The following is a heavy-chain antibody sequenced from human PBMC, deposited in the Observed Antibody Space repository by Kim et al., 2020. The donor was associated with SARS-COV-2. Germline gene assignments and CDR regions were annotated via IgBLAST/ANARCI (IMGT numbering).Heavy chain of an antibody. CDR3: AKYWDYYGMDV. CDR1: GFSFSGAG. V-gene: IGHV3-30*18. D-gene: IGHD2-15*01. CDR2: ISYDEKER. Sequence: GGSLRLSCVASGFSFSGAGLHWVRQAPGKGLEWVAVISYDEKERYYADSVRGRFSISRDNSKKTLYLDINGLRTDDTAIYYCAKYWDYYGMDVWGRGTTV. J-gene: IGHJ6*02.